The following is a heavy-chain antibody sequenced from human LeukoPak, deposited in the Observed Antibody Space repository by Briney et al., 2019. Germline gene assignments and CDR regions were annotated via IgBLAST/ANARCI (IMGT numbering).Heavy chain of an antibody. CDR3: ARVSYYYDSSGYYP. D-gene: IGHD3-22*01. J-gene: IGHJ5*02. CDR2: MNPNSGNT. V-gene: IGHV1-8*01. CDR1: GYTFTSYD. Sequence: EASVKVSCKASGYTFTSYDFNWLRQATGQGLEWMGWMNPNSGNTGYAQKFQGRVTMTRNTSISTAYMELSSLRSEDTAVYYCARVSYYYDSSGYYPWGQGTLVTVSS.